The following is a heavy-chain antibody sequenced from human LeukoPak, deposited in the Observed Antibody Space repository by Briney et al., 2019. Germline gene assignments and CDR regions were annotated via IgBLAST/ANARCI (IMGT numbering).Heavy chain of an antibody. CDR1: GYTFTSYD. V-gene: IGHV1-8*01. D-gene: IGHD3-9*01. CDR2: MNPNSGNT. J-gene: IGHJ5*02. CDR3: ARGRVLRYFAWLGVLGWFDP. Sequence: GASVKVSCKASGYTFTSYDINWVQQATGQGLEWMGWMNPNSGNTGYAQKFQGRVTMTRNTSISTAYMELSSLRSEDTAVYYCARGRVLRYFAWLGVLGWFDPWGPGKLVTVSS.